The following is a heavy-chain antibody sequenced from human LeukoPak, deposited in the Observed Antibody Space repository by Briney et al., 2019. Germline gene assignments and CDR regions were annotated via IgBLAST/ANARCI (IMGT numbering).Heavy chain of an antibody. CDR1: GFTFSSYS. CDR3: ARLTTVYYYYYYMDV. D-gene: IGHD4-11*01. Sequence: PGGSLRLSCAASGFTFSSYSMNWVRQAPGKGLEWVSYISSSSSTIYYADSVKGRFTISRDNAKNSLYLQMNSLRAEDTAVYYCARLTTVYYYYYYMDVWGKGTTVTVSS. CDR2: ISSSSSTI. J-gene: IGHJ6*03. V-gene: IGHV3-48*01.